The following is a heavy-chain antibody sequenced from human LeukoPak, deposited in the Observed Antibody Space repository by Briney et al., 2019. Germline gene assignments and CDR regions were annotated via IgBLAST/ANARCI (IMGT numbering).Heavy chain of an antibody. CDR1: GYTFTGYY. J-gene: IGHJ3*02. CDR3: ACGYDSSVQDAFDI. V-gene: IGHV1-2*02. D-gene: IGHD3-22*01. CDR2: INPNSGGT. Sequence: ASVKVSCKASGYTFTGYYMHWVRQAPGQGLEWMGWINPNSGGTNYAQKFQGRVTMTRDTSISTAYMELSRLRSDDTAVYFCACGYDSSVQDAFDIWGQGTMVTVSS.